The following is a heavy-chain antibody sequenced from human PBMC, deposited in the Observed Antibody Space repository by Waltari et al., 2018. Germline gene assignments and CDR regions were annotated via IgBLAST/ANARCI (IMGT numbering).Heavy chain of an antibody. J-gene: IGHJ3*02. Sequence: EVQLLESGGGLVQPGGSLRLSCAASGFTFSSYAMSWVRQAPGKGLGWVSVIYSGGSSTYYADSVKGRFTISRDNSKNTLYLQMNSLRAEDTAVYYCAKGGPYYDFWSGYYVDAFDIWGQGTMVTVSS. CDR1: GFTFSSYA. CDR3: AKGGPYYDFWSGYYVDAFDI. D-gene: IGHD3-3*01. V-gene: IGHV3-23*03. CDR2: IYSGGSST.